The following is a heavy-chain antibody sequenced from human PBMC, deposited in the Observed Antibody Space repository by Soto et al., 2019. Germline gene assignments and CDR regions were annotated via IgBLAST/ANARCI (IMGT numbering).Heavy chain of an antibody. Sequence: GESLKISCKGSGYSFTSYWIGWVRQMPGKGLEWMGIIYPGDSDTRYSPSFQGQVTISADKSISTAYLQWSGLKASDTAMYYCARRIEYYYDSSGPTDAFDIWGQGTMVTVSS. V-gene: IGHV5-51*01. CDR1: GYSFTSYW. D-gene: IGHD3-22*01. CDR3: ARRIEYYYDSSGPTDAFDI. J-gene: IGHJ3*02. CDR2: IYPGDSDT.